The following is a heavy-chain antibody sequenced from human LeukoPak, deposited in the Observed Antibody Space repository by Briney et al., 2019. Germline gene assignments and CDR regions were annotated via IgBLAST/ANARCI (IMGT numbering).Heavy chain of an antibody. V-gene: IGHV4-61*01. D-gene: IGHD3-10*01. CDR1: GGSISSSSYY. Sequence: PSETLSLTCTVSGGSISSSSYYWSWIRQPPGKGLEWIGYIYYSGSTNYNPSLKSRVTISVDTSKNQFSLKLSSVTAADTAVYYCERSTPTLWFGELVWGNFDYWGQGTLVTVSS. CDR2: IYYSGST. CDR3: ERSTPTLWFGELVWGNFDY. J-gene: IGHJ4*02.